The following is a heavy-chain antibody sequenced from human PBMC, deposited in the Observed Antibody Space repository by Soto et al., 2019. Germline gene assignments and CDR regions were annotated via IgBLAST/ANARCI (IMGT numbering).Heavy chain of an antibody. D-gene: IGHD3-16*01. V-gene: IGHV1-18*01. CDR3: ARGRTWGARDFDY. CDR1: GYTFNTYA. CDR2: ISAYNGHA. J-gene: IGHJ4*02. Sequence: QVQLVQSGAEVKRPGASVRVSCKASGYTFNTYAISWXRQAPGQGLERMGWISAYNGHADYAQKFQVRVTMTTDTSTNPVSMELRGLRSDDTAVYYCARGRTWGARDFDYWGQGTLVTVSS.